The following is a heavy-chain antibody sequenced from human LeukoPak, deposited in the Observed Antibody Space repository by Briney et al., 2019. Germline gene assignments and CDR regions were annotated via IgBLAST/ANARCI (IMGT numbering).Heavy chain of an antibody. Sequence: PSETLSLTCTVSGGSISSYYWSWIRQPPGKGLEWIGYIYYSGSTNYNPSLKSRVTISVDTSKNQFSLKLSSVTAADTAVYYCASSFTYYYDSSGRRPFDYWGQGTLVTVSP. D-gene: IGHD3-22*01. V-gene: IGHV4-59*12. J-gene: IGHJ4*02. CDR2: IYYSGST. CDR1: GGSISSYY. CDR3: ASSFTYYYDSSGRRPFDY.